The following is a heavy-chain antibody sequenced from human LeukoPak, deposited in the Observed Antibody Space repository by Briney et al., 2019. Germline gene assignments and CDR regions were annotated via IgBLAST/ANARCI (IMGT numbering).Heavy chain of an antibody. CDR3: ARGSRTTVTTLFCDY. CDR1: GYTFTGYY. J-gene: IGHJ4*02. Sequence: ASVKVSCKASGYTFTGYYMRWVRQAPGQGLEWMGWINPNSGGTNYAQKFQGRVTMTRDTSISTAYMELSRLRSDDTAVYYCARGSRTTVTTLFCDYWGQGTLVTVPS. CDR2: INPNSGGT. D-gene: IGHD4-17*01. V-gene: IGHV1-2*02.